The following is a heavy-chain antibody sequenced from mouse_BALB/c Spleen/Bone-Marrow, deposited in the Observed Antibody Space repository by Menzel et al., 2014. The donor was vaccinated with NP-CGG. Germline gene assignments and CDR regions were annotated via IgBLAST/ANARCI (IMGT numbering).Heavy chain of an antibody. CDR1: GYAFSNSW. CDR3: ARSDGYRALDY. CDR2: IYPGDGDT. V-gene: IGHV1-82*01. Sequence: QVHVKQSGPELVKPGASVRISCKASGYAFSNSWMNWVKQRPGQGLERIGRIYPGDGDTYYNGKFKGKATLTADKSSSTAYMQLSSLTSVDSAVYFCARSDGYRALDYWGQGTSVTVSS. J-gene: IGHJ4*01. D-gene: IGHD2-3*01.